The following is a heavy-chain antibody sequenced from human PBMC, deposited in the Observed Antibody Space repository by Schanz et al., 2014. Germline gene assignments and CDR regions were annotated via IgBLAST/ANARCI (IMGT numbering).Heavy chain of an antibody. Sequence: EVQLVESGGGWVQPGGSLRLSCAASGFAFSSFAMTWVRQAPGKGLEWVSYVSRSTPDIYYADSVKGRFTISRDNSKNTVHLQMNSLRAEDTAVYYCARGGPAYYFDDWGQGTLVTVSS. J-gene: IGHJ4*02. CDR3: ARGGPAYYFDD. V-gene: IGHV3-48*01. CDR2: VSRSTPDI. CDR1: GFAFSSFA.